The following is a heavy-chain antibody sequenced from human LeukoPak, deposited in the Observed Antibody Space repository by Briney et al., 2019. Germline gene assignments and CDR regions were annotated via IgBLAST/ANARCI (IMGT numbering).Heavy chain of an antibody. V-gene: IGHV3-33*01. CDR2: IWYDGSNK. Sequence: GGSLRLSCAASGFTFSSYGMHWVRQAPGKGLEWVAVIWYDGSNKYYADSVKGRFTISRDNSKNRLYLHMHSLRAEEPAVYCCARDRRYCSGGSCYGYYYGMDVWGKGTTVSVSS. D-gene: IGHD2-15*01. CDR3: ARDRRYCSGGSCYGYYYGMDV. CDR1: GFTFSSYG. J-gene: IGHJ6*04.